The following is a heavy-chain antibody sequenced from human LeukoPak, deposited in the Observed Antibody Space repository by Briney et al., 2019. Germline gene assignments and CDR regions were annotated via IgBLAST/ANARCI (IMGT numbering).Heavy chain of an antibody. J-gene: IGHJ4*02. CDR1: GGSISSYY. D-gene: IGHD3-22*01. V-gene: IGHV4-59*12. CDR2: IYYSGSA. CDR3: ATSSYYYDSSHLFDY. Sequence: SSETLSLTCTVSGGSISSYYWSWIRQPPGKGLEWIGYIYYSGSANYNPSLKSRVTISVDTSKNQFSLKLSSVTAADTAVYYCATSSYYYDSSHLFDYWGQGTLVTVSS.